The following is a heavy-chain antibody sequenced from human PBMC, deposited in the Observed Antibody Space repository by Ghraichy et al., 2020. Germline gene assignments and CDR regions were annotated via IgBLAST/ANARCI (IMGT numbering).Heavy chain of an antibody. J-gene: IGHJ5*01. CDR2: ILHDGSNK. Sequence: SLNISCAASGFTFSNYGMHWVRQAPGKGLEWVAVILHDGSNKFYADSVKGRFPISRDNSKNTLYLQMNTLRVEDTAVYYCAKDYYDSSGYYWFDSWGQGTLVTVSS. CDR1: GFTFSNYG. D-gene: IGHD3-22*01. V-gene: IGHV3-30*18. CDR3: AKDYYDSSGYYWFDS.